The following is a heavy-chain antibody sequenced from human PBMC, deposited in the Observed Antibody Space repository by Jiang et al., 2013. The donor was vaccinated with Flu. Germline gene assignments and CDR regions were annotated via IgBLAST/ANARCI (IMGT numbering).Heavy chain of an antibody. D-gene: IGHD4-17*01. CDR3: AGLYGDDDFDY. CDR1: YTFTSYD. Sequence: YTFTSYDINWVRQATGQGLEWMGWMNPNSGNTGYAQKFQGRVTMTRNTSISTAYMELSSLRSEDTAVYYCAGLYGDDDFDYWGQGTLVTVSS. CDR2: MNPNSGNT. V-gene: IGHV1-8*01. J-gene: IGHJ4*02.